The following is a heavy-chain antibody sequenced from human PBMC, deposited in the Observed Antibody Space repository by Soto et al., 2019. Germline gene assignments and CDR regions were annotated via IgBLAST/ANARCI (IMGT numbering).Heavy chain of an antibody. J-gene: IGHJ4*01. D-gene: IGHD2-2*01. CDR2: LTADGDYT. V-gene: IGHV3-23*01. CDR1: GFTFSNYA. CDR3: TRSYALYYFDY. Sequence: VQLLESGGGLVQPGGSLRLSCAASGFTFSNYAMTWVRQAPGKGLEWVSSLTADGDYTYYADSVEGRFTISSDNSRNILYGQMNSLRAEDTAVYYRTRSYALYYFDYWGHGTLVTVSS.